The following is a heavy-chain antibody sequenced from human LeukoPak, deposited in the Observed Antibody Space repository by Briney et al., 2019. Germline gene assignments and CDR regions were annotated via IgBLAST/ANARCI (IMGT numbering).Heavy chain of an antibody. V-gene: IGHV4-4*07. CDR1: GGSISSYY. CDR3: ARLSTVTTSFDY. J-gene: IGHJ4*02. Sequence: SETLSLTCTVSGGSISSYYWSWIRQPAGKGLEWIGRIYTSGTTHYNPSLRSRVTMSVDTSKNQFSLKLSSVTAADTAVYYCARLSTVTTSFDYWGQGTLVTVSS. D-gene: IGHD4-17*01. CDR2: IYTSGTT.